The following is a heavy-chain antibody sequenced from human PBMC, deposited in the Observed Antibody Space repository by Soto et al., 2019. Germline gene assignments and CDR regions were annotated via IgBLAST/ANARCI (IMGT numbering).Heavy chain of an antibody. Sequence: QVQLVESGGGVVQPGRSLRLSCAASGFTFSSYGMHWVRQAPGKGLEWVAVIWYDGSNKYYADSVKGRFTIPRDNSKNTLYLQMTSLRAEDTAVYYCASEYCSGGRCYYYGMDVWGQGTTVTVSS. V-gene: IGHV3-33*01. D-gene: IGHD2-15*01. CDR3: ASEYCSGGRCYYYGMDV. CDR1: GFTFSSYG. J-gene: IGHJ6*02. CDR2: IWYDGSNK.